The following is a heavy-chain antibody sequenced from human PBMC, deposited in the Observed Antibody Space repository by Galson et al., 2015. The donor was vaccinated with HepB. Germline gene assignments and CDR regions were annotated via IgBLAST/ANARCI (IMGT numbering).Heavy chain of an antibody. J-gene: IGHJ4*02. CDR1: GYTFSSYS. CDR3: ARARYNISPPDY. CDR2: ISTYDRDT. D-gene: IGHD1-14*01. V-gene: IGHV1-18*01. Sequence: SVKVSCKASGYTFSSYSITWVRQAPGQGLEWMGWISTYDRDTKYAQRFQGRVTMTADTSTSTVYMEVRSLRSDDTAVYYCARARYNISPPDYWGQGTLVTVSS.